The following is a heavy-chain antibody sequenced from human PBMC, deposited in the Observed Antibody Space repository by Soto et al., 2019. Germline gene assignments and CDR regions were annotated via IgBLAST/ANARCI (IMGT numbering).Heavy chain of an antibody. CDR3: ARAGMEYNYGYLNTFDI. CDR1: GGSFSGYC. D-gene: IGHD5-18*01. Sequence: QVQLQQWGAGLLKPSETLSLTCAVYGGSFSGYCWSWLRQSPGTGLEWIGEIDHSGSTNYNPSLKSRVTISVDTSKNQFSLKLSSVTAADTAVYYCARAGMEYNYGYLNTFDIWGQGTKVTVSS. J-gene: IGHJ3*02. CDR2: IDHSGST. V-gene: IGHV4-34*01.